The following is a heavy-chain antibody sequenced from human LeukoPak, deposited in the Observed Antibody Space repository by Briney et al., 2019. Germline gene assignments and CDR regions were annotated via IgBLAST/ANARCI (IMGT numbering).Heavy chain of an antibody. CDR2: ISYDGSNK. V-gene: IGHV3-30*18. Sequence: PGRSLRLSCAASGFTFSSYGMHWVHQAPGKGLEWVAVISYDGSNKYYADSVKGRFTISRDNSKNTLYLQMNSLRAEDTAVYYCAKDGYCSGGSCYSWNAFDIWGQGTMVTVSS. CDR3: AKDGYCSGGSCYSWNAFDI. CDR1: GFTFSSYG. D-gene: IGHD2-15*01. J-gene: IGHJ3*02.